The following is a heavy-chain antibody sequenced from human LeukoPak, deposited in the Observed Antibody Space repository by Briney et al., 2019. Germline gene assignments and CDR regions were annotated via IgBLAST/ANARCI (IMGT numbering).Heavy chain of an antibody. J-gene: IGHJ2*01. Sequence: KTGESLKISCKGSGYSFTRKWIGWVRQMPGKGLEWMAIIYPGDSDTTYSPSFQGQVTISADKSINTAYLQWSSLKASGTAMYYCARRVVNNRNWYFDLWGRGTLVTVSS. CDR2: IYPGDSDT. CDR3: ARRVVNNRNWYFDL. D-gene: IGHD4-23*01. V-gene: IGHV5-51*01. CDR1: GYSFTRKW.